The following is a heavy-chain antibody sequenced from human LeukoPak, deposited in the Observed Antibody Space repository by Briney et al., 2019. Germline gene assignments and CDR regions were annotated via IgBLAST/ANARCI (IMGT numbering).Heavy chain of an antibody. CDR3: STLLVRGIINI. V-gene: IGHV3-15*01. CDR2: IQRKTDGGTI. CDR1: GFTFSNAW. Sequence: GGSLRLSCAASGFTFSNAWMSWVRQAPGKGLEWVGRIQRKTDGGTIEYAAPVKGRFSISRDDSKTTLFLQMNSLKTEDTGVYYCSTLLVRGIINIWGQGTLVTVCS. D-gene: IGHD3-10*01. J-gene: IGHJ4*02.